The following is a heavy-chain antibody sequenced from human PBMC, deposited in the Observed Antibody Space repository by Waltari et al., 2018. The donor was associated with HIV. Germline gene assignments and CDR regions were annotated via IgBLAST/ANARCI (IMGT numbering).Heavy chain of an antibody. J-gene: IGHJ6*02. Sequence: QVQLVQSGAEVKKPGASVKVSCKASGYTFTGYYMHWVRQAPGQGLEWMGWINPNSGGTNYAQKFQGRVTMTRDTSIRTAYMELSRLRSDDTAVYYCARAQYYYDSSGYYYGDYGMDVWGQGTTVTVSS. CDR1: GYTFTGYY. CDR3: ARAQYYYDSSGYYYGDYGMDV. CDR2: INPNSGGT. V-gene: IGHV1-2*02. D-gene: IGHD3-22*01.